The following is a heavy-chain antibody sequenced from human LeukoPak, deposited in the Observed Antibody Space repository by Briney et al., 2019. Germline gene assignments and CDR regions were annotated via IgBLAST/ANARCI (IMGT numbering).Heavy chain of an antibody. J-gene: IGHJ3*02. CDR1: GDSFSSHY. CDR2: ISYIGST. Sequence: PSETLSLTCTVSGDSFSSHYWTWTRQPPGKGLEWIGYISYIGSTNYNPSLKSRGNISIDTSKNQFSLKLTSVTAADTAVYYCARDLVTVTKGFDIWGQGTMVSVSS. D-gene: IGHD4-17*01. V-gene: IGHV4-59*11. CDR3: ARDLVTVTKGFDI.